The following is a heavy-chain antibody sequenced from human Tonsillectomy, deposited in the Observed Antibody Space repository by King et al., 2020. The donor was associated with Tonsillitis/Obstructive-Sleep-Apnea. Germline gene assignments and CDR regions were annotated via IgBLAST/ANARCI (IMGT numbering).Heavy chain of an antibody. V-gene: IGHV1-18*01. D-gene: IGHD1-26*01. CDR1: GYTFTSHP. CDR2: ISAYNGNT. CDR3: ARLLGGGSYYDDHYYYMDV. J-gene: IGHJ6*03. Sequence: QLVQSGAEVKKPGASVNVSCKASGYTFTSHPITWVRQAPGQGLECMGWISAYNGNTNYAQNLQGRVTITADTSTSTAYMELRSLRSDDTAVYYCARLLGGGSYYDDHYYYMDVWGKGTTVTVSS.